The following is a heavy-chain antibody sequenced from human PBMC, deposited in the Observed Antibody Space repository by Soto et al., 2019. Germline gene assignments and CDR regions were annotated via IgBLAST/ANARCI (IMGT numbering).Heavy chain of an antibody. J-gene: IGHJ4*02. Sequence: SETLSLTCTVSGGSISSSSCYWVWIRHPPGKGLEWIGSIYYSGSTYYNPSLKSRVTISVDTSKNQFSLKLSSVTAADTAVYYCARSYGDYVDYWGQGTLVTVSS. CDR3: ARSYGDYVDY. V-gene: IGHV4-39*01. CDR1: GGSISSSSCY. D-gene: IGHD4-17*01. CDR2: IYYSGST.